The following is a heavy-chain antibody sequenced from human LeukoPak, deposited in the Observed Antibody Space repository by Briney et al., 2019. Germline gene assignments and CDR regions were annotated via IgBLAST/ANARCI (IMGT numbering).Heavy chain of an antibody. J-gene: IGHJ6*03. Sequence: ASETLSLTCTVSGGSISNSSYYWGWIRQPPGKGLEWIGSIYYSGSTYYNPSLKRRVTISVDTSKDQFSLKLSSVTAADTAVYYCARHGGASSYYYMDVWGKGTTVTISS. CDR3: ARHGGASSYYYMDV. V-gene: IGHV4-39*01. CDR2: IYYSGST. CDR1: GGSISNSSYY. D-gene: IGHD3-16*01.